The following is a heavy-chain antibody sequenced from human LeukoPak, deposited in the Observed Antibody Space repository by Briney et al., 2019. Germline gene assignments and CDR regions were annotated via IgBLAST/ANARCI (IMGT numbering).Heavy chain of an antibody. V-gene: IGHV3-66*01. Sequence: GGSLRLSCAASGLTVSSNYMSWVRQAPGKGLEWVSVLYSGGSTDYVDSVKGRFSISRDNSKNTLYLQMNSLRAEDTAVYYCAKDPFGSGSYKWRFDPWGQGTLVTVSS. CDR1: GLTVSSNY. D-gene: IGHD3-10*01. CDR2: LYSGGST. J-gene: IGHJ5*02. CDR3: AKDPFGSGSYKWRFDP.